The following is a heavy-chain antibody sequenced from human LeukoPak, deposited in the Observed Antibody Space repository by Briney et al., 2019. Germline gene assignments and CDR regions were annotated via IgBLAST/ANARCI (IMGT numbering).Heavy chain of an antibody. CDR2: IYHTGRT. Sequence: ASETLSLTCAVSGYSISISFYWGWIRQPPGKGLEWIGSIYHTGRTYYNPSLNSRVTISVDTSKNHFSLKLSSETAADTAVYYCARVRTSSLGWFDPWGQGTLVTVSS. CDR3: ARVRTSSLGWFDP. CDR1: GYSISISFY. D-gene: IGHD1-1*01. J-gene: IGHJ5*02. V-gene: IGHV4-38-2*01.